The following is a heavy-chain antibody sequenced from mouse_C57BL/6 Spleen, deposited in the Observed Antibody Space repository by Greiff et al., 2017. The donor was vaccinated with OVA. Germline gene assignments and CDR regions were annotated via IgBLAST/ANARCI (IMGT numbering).Heavy chain of an antibody. CDR2: INPNNGGT. CDR1: GYTFTDYN. V-gene: IGHV1-18*01. J-gene: IGHJ3*01. Sequence: LVEPGASVKIPCKASGYTFTDYNMDWVKQSHGKSLEWIGDINPNNGGTIYNQKFKGKATLTVDKSSSTAYMELRSLTSEDTAVYYCARWDYGSSLFAYWGQGTLVTVSA. D-gene: IGHD1-1*01. CDR3: ARWDYGSSLFAY.